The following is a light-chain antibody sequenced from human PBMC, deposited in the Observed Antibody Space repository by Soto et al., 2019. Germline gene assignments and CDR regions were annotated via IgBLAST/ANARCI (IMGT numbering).Light chain of an antibody. Sequence: QSVLTQSPSASGSPGQSGTISCTGTSSDVGGYKYVSWYQQHPGKAPKLLIYEVSERPSGVPNRFFGSKSGNTASLTVSGLQPEDEADYYCSAYSGRDKLVFGGGTKLTVL. CDR1: SSDVGGYKY. CDR2: EVS. CDR3: SAYSGRDKLV. J-gene: IGLJ3*02. V-gene: IGLV2-8*01.